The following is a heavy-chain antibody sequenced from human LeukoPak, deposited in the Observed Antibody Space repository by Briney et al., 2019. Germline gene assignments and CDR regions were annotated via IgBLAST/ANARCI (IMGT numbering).Heavy chain of an antibody. CDR3: ARGGQKLRYFDWLAPHNWFDP. J-gene: IGHJ5*02. CDR1: GGSISTGTDY. D-gene: IGHD3-9*01. CDR2: IYTSGST. V-gene: IGHV4-61*02. Sequence: SQTLSLTCTVSGGSISTGTDYWSWIRQPAGKGLEWIGRIYTSGSTNYNPSLKSRVTISVDTSKNQFSLKLSSVTAADTAVYYCARGGQKLRYFDWLAPHNWFDPWGQGTLVTVSS.